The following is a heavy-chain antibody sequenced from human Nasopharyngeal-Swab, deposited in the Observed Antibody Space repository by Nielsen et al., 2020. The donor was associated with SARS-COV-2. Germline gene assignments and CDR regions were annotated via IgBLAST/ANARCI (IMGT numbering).Heavy chain of an antibody. D-gene: IGHD3-3*01. Sequence: SVKVSCKASGGTFSSYAISWVRQAPGQGLEWMGGIIPIFRTANYAQKFQGRVTITADKSTSTAYMELSSLRSEDTAVYYCARGDGYDFWSGYPTDYYYYYYMDVWGKGTTVTVSS. CDR3: ARGDGYDFWSGYPTDYYYYYYMDV. CDR1: GGTFSSYA. CDR2: IIPIFRTA. V-gene: IGHV1-69*06. J-gene: IGHJ6*03.